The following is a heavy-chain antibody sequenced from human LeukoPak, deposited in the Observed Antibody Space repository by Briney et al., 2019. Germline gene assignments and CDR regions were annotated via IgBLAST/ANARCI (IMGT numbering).Heavy chain of an antibody. CDR3: ARGGLVVVVPAARYWFDP. Sequence: SETLSLTCAVYGGSFSGYYWSWIRQPPGKGLEWIGEINHSGSTNYNPSLKSRVTISVDTSKNQFSLKLSSVTAADTAVYYCARGGLVVVVPAARYWFDPWGQGTLVTVSS. CDR2: INHSGST. V-gene: IGHV4-34*01. CDR1: GGSFSGYY. J-gene: IGHJ5*02. D-gene: IGHD2-2*01.